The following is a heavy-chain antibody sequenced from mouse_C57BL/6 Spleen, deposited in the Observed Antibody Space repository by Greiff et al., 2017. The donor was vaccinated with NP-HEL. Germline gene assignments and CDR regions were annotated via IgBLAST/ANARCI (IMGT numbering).Heavy chain of an antibody. V-gene: IGHV1-66*01. CDR2: IYPGSGNT. D-gene: IGHD4-1*01. J-gene: IGHJ3*01. CDR1: GYSFTSYY. Sequence: VQLQQSGPELVKPGASVKISCKASGYSFTSYYIHWVKQRPGQGLEWIGWIYPGSGNTKYNEKFKGKATLTADTSSSTAYMQLSSLTSEDSAVYYCARGALALTGTGFAYWGQGTLVTVSA. CDR3: ARGALALTGTGFAY.